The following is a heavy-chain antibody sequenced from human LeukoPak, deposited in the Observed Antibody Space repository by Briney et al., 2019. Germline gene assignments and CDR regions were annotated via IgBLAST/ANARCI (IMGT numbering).Heavy chain of an antibody. Sequence: PGRSLRLSCEASGFTFSSYAMHWVRQAPGKGLEWVAVMSYDGSDKYFADSVKGRFTISRDNSKNTLFLQMDSLRAEDTAVYYCARDRSTTHFDYWGQGTLVTVSS. CDR1: GFTFSSYA. J-gene: IGHJ4*02. CDR3: ARDRSTTHFDY. D-gene: IGHD5/OR15-5a*01. V-gene: IGHV3-30*03. CDR2: MSYDGSDK.